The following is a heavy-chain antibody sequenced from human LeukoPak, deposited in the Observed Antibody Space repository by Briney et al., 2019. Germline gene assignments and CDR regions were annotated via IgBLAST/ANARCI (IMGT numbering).Heavy chain of an antibody. CDR1: GFAFSNAW. D-gene: IGHD2-2*01. CDR2: IKSKTDGGAT. CDR3: TTVFQPLGYCSSTSCYPNY. V-gene: IGHV3-15*01. J-gene: IGHJ4*02. Sequence: GGPLRLSCGASGFAFSNAWMSWVRKAPGKGLEWVGRIKSKTDGGATDYAAPVKGRFTISRDDSKNTLYLQMNSLKTEDTAVYYCTTVFQPLGYCSSTSCYPNYWGQGTLVTVSS.